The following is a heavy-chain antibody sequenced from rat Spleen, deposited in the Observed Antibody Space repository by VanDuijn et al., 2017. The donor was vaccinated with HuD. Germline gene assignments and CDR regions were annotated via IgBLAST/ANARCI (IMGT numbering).Heavy chain of an antibody. Sequence: VQLKESGPGLVQPSQTLSLTCTVSGFSLTSYHVSWVRQPPGKGLEWIAEINKDSSIIKYSPSLKDKLTISRDNAQNTLYLQLNKLKSEDTAIYYCVREESGVRDWGQGVMVTVSS. J-gene: IGHJ2*01. CDR1: GFSLTSYH. D-gene: IGHD4-3*01. CDR3: VREESGVRD. CDR2: INKDSSII. V-gene: IGHV4-2*01.